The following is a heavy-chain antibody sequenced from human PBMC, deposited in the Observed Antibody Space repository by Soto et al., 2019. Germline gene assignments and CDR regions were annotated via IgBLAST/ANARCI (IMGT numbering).Heavy chain of an antibody. V-gene: IGHV3-23*01. CDR3: AKRLRDSSGYHFAFDI. J-gene: IGHJ3*02. Sequence: PGGSLRLSCAASGFTFSSYAMSWVRQAPGKGLEWVSAISGSGGSTYYADSVKGRFIISRDNSKNTLYLQMNSLRAEDTAVYYCAKRLRDSSGYHFAFDIWGQGTMVTVSS. CDR2: ISGSGGST. D-gene: IGHD3-22*01. CDR1: GFTFSSYA.